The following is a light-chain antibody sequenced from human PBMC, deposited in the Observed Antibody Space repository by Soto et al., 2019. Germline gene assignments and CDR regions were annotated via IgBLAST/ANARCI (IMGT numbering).Light chain of an antibody. CDR1: QSFSTW. CDR3: QQYNSYPYT. Sequence: DIQMTQSPSTLSASVGDRVTITCRASQSFSTWLAWYQQKPGKAPKLLIYQASNLESGVPSRFSGSGSGTEFTLTISSLQPDDFATYYCQQYNSYPYTFGQGTKLEIK. CDR2: QAS. J-gene: IGKJ2*01. V-gene: IGKV1-5*03.